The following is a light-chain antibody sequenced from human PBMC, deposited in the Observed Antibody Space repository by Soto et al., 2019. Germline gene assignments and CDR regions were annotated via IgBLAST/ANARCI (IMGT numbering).Light chain of an antibody. CDR1: QSISSR. V-gene: IGKV1-5*01. J-gene: IGKJ1*01. Sequence: DIQMTQSPSTLSASVGDRLTITCRASQSISSRLAWYQQKPGKAPKLLIYDASSLESGVPSRFSGSGSGTEFTLTISGLQPDDFATYYCQEYMRYSRPFGHGTKVDIK. CDR2: DAS. CDR3: QEYMRYSRP.